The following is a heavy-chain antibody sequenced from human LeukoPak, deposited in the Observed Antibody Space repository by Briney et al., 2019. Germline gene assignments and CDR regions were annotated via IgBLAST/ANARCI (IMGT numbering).Heavy chain of an antibody. CDR2: IKQDGSEK. D-gene: IGHD6-19*01. Sequence: GGSLRLSCAASGFTFTGYSMNWVRQAPGKGLEWVANIKQDGSEKYYVDSVKGRFIISRDNAKNSLYLQMNSLRAEDTAVYYCARSRGAGPGAYFDYWGQGTLITVSS. CDR1: GFTFTGYS. CDR3: ARSRGAGPGAYFDY. J-gene: IGHJ4*02. V-gene: IGHV3-7*05.